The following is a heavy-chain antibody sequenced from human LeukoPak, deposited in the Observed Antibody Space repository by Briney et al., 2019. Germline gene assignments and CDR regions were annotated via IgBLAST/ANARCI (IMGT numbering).Heavy chain of an antibody. V-gene: IGHV3-53*01. D-gene: IGHD3-10*01. CDR2: IYSGGST. CDR3: ARWFREFPYAFDI. Sequence: GGSLRLSCAASGFTVSSNYMSWVRQAPGKGLEWVSVIYSGGSTYYADSVKGRFTISRDNSKNTLYLQMNSLRAEDTAVYYCARWFREFPYAFDIWGQGTMVTVSS. J-gene: IGHJ3*02. CDR1: GFTVSSNY.